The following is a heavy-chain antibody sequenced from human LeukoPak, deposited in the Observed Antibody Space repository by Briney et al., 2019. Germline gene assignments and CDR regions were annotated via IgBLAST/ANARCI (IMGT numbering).Heavy chain of an antibody. V-gene: IGHV4-34*01. D-gene: IGHD3-3*01. Sequence: SETLSLTCAVYGGSFSGYYWSWIRQPPGKGLEWIGEINYSGSTNYNPSLKSRVTISVDTSKNQFSLKLSSVTAADTAVYYCARGDFWSGYPFDYWGQGTLVTVSS. CDR2: INYSGST. CDR3: ARGDFWSGYPFDY. CDR1: GGSFSGYY. J-gene: IGHJ4*02.